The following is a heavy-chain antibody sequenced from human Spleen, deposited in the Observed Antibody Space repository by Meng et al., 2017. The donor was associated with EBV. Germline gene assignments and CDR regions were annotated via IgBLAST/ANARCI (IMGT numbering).Heavy chain of an antibody. V-gene: IGHV1-18*01. D-gene: IGHD3-10*01. Sequence: QVPLVHSGGEVRKPGASVKVSCKASDYTFTTYGIVWVRQAPGQGLEWMGMVSPYNGATTYAEKFQNRVTMTTDTSTTTAYMDLGSLGSDDTAVYYCAREGASRTSYYNPFDYWGQGTLVTVSS. J-gene: IGHJ4*02. CDR1: DYTFTTYG. CDR3: AREGASRTSYYNPFDY. CDR2: VSPYNGAT.